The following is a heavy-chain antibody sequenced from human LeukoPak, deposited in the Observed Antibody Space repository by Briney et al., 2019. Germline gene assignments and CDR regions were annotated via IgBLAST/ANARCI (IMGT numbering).Heavy chain of an antibody. CDR2: INPDSGGT. CDR1: GYTFTDSY. J-gene: IGHJ4*02. CDR3: ARDLGCSRTSCYYASDY. D-gene: IGHD2-2*01. Sequence: GESLKISCKASGYTFTDSYIHWVRQAPGQRLEWMGWINPDSGGTNYAQKFQGRVTVTRDTSISTAYMELSRLRSDDTAVYYCARDLGCSRTSCYYASDYWGQGTLLTVSS. V-gene: IGHV1-2*02.